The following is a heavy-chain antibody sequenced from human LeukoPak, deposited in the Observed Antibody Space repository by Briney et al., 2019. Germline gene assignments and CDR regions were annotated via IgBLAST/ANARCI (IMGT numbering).Heavy chain of an antibody. CDR2: IYSGGNT. CDR3: ARAGIPHAFDI. D-gene: IGHD1-14*01. Sequence: GGSLRLSCAASGFTFSSYSMNWVRQAPGKGLEWVSVIYSGGNTFYADSVKGRFTISRDSAKNTLYLQMNRLRAEDTAVYFCARAGIPHAFDIWGQGTMVTVSS. CDR1: GFTFSSYS. V-gene: IGHV3-53*01. J-gene: IGHJ3*02.